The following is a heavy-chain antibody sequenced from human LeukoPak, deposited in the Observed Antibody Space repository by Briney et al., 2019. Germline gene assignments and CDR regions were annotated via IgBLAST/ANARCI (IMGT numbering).Heavy chain of an antibody. J-gene: IGHJ6*03. Sequence: GASVKVSCKASGYTFTSYYMHWVRQAPGKGLEWMGGFDPEDGETIYAQKFQGRVTMTEDTSTDTAYMELSSLRSEDTAVYYCALSSGSYPYYYYYMDVWGKGTTVTVSS. CDR1: GYTFTSYY. CDR2: FDPEDGET. CDR3: ALSSGSYPYYYYYMDV. D-gene: IGHD1-26*01. V-gene: IGHV1-24*01.